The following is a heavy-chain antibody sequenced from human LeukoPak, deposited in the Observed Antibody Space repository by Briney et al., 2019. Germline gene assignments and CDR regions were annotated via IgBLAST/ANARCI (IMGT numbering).Heavy chain of an antibody. CDR3: ARSGRYYDFWSSMDYFDY. CDR1: GGSFSGYY. V-gene: IGHV4-34*01. CDR2: INHSGST. J-gene: IGHJ4*02. Sequence: SETLSLTCAVYGGSFSGYYWSWIRQPPGKGLEWIGEINHSGSTNYNPSLKSRVTISVDTSKNQFSLKLSSVTAADTAVYYCARSGRYYDFWSSMDYFDYWGQGTLVTVSS. D-gene: IGHD3-3*01.